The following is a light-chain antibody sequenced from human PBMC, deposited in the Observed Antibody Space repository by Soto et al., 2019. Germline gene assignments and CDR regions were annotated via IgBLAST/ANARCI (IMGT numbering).Light chain of an antibody. Sequence: EIVMTQSPATLSVSPGERATLSCRASQSVSSNLAWYQQKPGQAPRLLIYGASTRSTGIPARFSGSWSGTEFTPTISSLQSEEFGVYYCQQYNNWPPWTFGQGTKVEIK. CDR2: GAS. V-gene: IGKV3-15*01. CDR1: QSVSSN. J-gene: IGKJ1*01. CDR3: QQYNNWPPWT.